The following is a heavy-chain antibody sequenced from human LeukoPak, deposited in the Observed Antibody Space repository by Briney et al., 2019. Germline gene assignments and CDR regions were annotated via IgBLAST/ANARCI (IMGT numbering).Heavy chain of an antibody. CDR2: ISYDGSNK. CDR3: ARDPDTALDY. J-gene: IGHJ4*02. CDR1: GFTFSSYA. V-gene: IGHV3-30*04. D-gene: IGHD5-18*01. Sequence: GGSLRLSCAASGFTFSSYAMHWVRQAPGKGLEWVAVISYDGSNKYYADSVKGRFTISRDNSKNTLYLQMSSLRAEDTAVYYCARDPDTALDYWGQGTLVTVSS.